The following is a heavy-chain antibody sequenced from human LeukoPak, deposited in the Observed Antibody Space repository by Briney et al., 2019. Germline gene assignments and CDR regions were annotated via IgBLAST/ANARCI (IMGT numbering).Heavy chain of an antibody. CDR3: ARGSGPGVTTIDS. D-gene: IGHD4-17*01. CDR2: FHTDGGT. J-gene: IGHJ4*02. Sequence: GGSLRLSCATSGFTFSRYDMHWVRQAPGEGLEWVSAFHTDGGTFYLDSVRGRFTVSREDATNSLYLQLDTLRAGDTAVYYCARGSGPGVTTIDSWGQGTLVTVSS. V-gene: IGHV3-13*01. CDR1: GFTFSRYD.